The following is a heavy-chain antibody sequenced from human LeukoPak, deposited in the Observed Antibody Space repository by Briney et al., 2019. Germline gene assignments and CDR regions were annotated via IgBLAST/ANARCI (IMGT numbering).Heavy chain of an antibody. D-gene: IGHD3-22*01. CDR1: GFTFSSYW. J-gene: IGHJ4*02. Sequence: GGSLRLSCAVSGFTFSSYWMSWVCQAPGKGLEWVANIKQDGSEKYYVDSVRGRFTISRDNAKNSLYLQMNSLRAEDMAFYYCAKVATRYYDSSGYYSHYFDYWGQGTLVTVSS. V-gene: IGHV3-7*03. CDR3: AKVATRYYDSSGYYSHYFDY. CDR2: IKQDGSEK.